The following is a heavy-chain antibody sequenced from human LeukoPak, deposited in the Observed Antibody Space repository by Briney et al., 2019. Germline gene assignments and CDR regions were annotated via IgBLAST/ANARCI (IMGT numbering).Heavy chain of an antibody. D-gene: IGHD3-3*01. CDR1: GFTFSGYW. V-gene: IGHV3-74*01. Sequence: GGSLRLSCAVSGFTFSGYWMRWVRQVPEKGLVLVSRIDNGGSGTTYADSVKGRFTVSRDNAKNTLYLQMNSLRAEDTAIYYCARGGGWDTIFRVVQYMDVWGKGTTVTVSS. J-gene: IGHJ6*03. CDR3: ARGGGWDTIFRVVQYMDV. CDR2: IDNGGSGT.